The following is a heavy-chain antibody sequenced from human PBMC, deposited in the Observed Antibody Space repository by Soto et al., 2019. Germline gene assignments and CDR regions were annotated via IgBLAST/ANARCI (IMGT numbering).Heavy chain of an antibody. Sequence: TGGSLRLSCVGSGFTFSNAWMSWVRQVPGKGLEWVGRISSKIDGETTGYGTPVTGRFTISRDDSKNTVYLQMDSLKSEDTAVYYCADSAMALDWDYWGQGTRVTVSS. CDR2: ISSKIDGETT. D-gene: IGHD2-21*01. CDR1: GFTFSNAW. V-gene: IGHV3-15*01. CDR3: ADSAMALDWDY. J-gene: IGHJ4*02.